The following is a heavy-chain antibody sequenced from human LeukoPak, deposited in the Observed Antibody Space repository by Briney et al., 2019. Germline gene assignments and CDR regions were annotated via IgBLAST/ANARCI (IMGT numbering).Heavy chain of an antibody. V-gene: IGHV4-39*01. J-gene: IGHJ4*02. CDR1: GGSISSSSYY. D-gene: IGHD1-26*01. CDR2: IYYSGST. CDR3: AKSGGYGLIDY. Sequence: SETLSLTCTVSGGSISSSSYYWGWIRQPPGKGLEWIGSIYYSGSTYYNASLQSRVTISIDTSKNQFSLRLNSVTAADTAMYYCAKSGGYGLIDYWGQGTLVTVSS.